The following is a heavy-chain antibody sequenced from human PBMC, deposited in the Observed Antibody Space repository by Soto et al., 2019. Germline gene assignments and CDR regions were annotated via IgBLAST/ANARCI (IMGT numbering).Heavy chain of an antibody. Sequence: QVQLQESGPGLVKPSGTLSLTCAVSGGSISSSNWWSWVRQPPGKGLEWIGEIYHSGSTNYNPSLTSRVTISVDKSKNQFSLKLSSVTAADTAVYYCATAYSSSWYSAYYFDYWGQGTLVTVSS. V-gene: IGHV4-4*02. J-gene: IGHJ4*02. D-gene: IGHD6-13*01. CDR3: ATAYSSSWYSAYYFDY. CDR2: IYHSGST. CDR1: GGSISSSNW.